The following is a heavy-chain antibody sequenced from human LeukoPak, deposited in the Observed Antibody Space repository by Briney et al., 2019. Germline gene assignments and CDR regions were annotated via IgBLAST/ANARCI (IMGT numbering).Heavy chain of an antibody. CDR3: AKDIAAAGHYYYYYMDV. CDR1: GFTFSSYG. D-gene: IGHD6-13*01. Sequence: GGSLRLSCAASGFTFSSYGMHWVRQAPGKGLEWVAFIRYDGSNKYYADSVKGRFTISRDNSKNTLYLQMNSLRAEDTAVYYCAKDIAAAGHYYYYYMDVWGKGTTVTISS. V-gene: IGHV3-30*02. J-gene: IGHJ6*03. CDR2: IRYDGSNK.